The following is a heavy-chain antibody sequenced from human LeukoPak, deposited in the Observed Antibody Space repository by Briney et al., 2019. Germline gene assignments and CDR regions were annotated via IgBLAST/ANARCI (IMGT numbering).Heavy chain of an antibody. CDR1: GFTFRNYG. D-gene: IGHD3-3*01. V-gene: IGHV3-33*01. CDR3: AREGYYLNGKCEIDY. CDR2: IGNDGSAK. Sequence: HPGGSLRLSCAASGFTFRNYGMNWVRQAPGKGLEWVAVIGNDGSAKNYADSVKGQFTISRDNSKNTLYLQMNSLRAEDTAVYYCAREGYYLNGKCEIDYWGQGTLVTVSS. J-gene: IGHJ4*02.